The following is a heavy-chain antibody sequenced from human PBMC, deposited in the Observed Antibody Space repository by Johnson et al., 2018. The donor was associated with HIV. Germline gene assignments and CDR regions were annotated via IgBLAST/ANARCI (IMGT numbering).Heavy chain of an antibody. Sequence: EVQLVESGGGVVRPGGSLRLSCAPSGFNFDDYGMSWVRQAPGKGLEWVSGINWNGDRTGYADSVKGRFTISSDNAKNSLYLKMNSLRDEATALYYCARVPIPSVGSYYPSSVAFDIWGQGTMVTVSS. D-gene: IGHD1-26*01. J-gene: IGHJ3*02. CDR2: INWNGDRT. CDR1: GFNFDDYG. V-gene: IGHV3-20*04. CDR3: ARVPIPSVGSYYPSSVAFDI.